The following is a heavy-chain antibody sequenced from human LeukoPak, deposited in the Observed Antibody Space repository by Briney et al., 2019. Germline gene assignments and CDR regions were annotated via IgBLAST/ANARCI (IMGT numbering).Heavy chain of an antibody. D-gene: IGHD6-19*01. CDR1: GFTFSSYG. V-gene: IGHV3-30*18. CDR2: ISYDGSNK. Sequence: GRSLRLSCAASGFTFSSYGMHRVRQAPGKGLEWVAVISYDGSNKYYADSVKGRFTISRDNSKNTLYLQMNSLRAEDTAVYYCAKRLSAHSSGWYVDYWGQGTLVTVSS. CDR3: AKRLSAHSSGWYVDY. J-gene: IGHJ4*02.